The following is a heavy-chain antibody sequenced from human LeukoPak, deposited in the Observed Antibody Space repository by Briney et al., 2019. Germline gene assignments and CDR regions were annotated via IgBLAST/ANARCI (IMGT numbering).Heavy chain of an antibody. CDR2: IHNDGST. D-gene: IGHD3-3*02. CDR1: GFLVSSNY. CDR3: AALARDY. Sequence: GSLRPSFAASGFLVSSNYMTWVRQAPGKGLEGVSVIHNDGSTYYADSVKGRFTISRDNSKNTLYLQMNSLRVEDTAVYYCAALARDYWGQGTLVTVSS. V-gene: IGHV3-53*01. J-gene: IGHJ4*02.